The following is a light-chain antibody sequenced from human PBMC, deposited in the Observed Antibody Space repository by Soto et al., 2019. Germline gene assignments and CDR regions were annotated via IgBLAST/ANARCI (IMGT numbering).Light chain of an antibody. CDR3: QQYNNWPIT. Sequence: DLQMTQSPSSLSASVGARVTITCQASQDISNYLNWYQQKQGKAPNLLIYDASSLESGVPSRFSGSGSGTELTITISSLQSEDVALYYCQQYNNWPITFGQGTRLEIK. CDR2: DAS. CDR1: QDISNY. J-gene: IGKJ5*01. V-gene: IGKV1-33*01.